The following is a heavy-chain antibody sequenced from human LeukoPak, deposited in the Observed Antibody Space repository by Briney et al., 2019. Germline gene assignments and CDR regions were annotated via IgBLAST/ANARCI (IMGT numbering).Heavy chain of an antibody. J-gene: IGHJ6*04. D-gene: IGHD6-19*01. CDR1: GGNFSSYK. CDR2: IIPGEAET. V-gene: IGHV5-51*01. Sequence: GASLKISCKAFGGNFSSYKISWVRQTPGKGPEWMGIIIPGEAETKYRPSFQGQVTISADKSISTAYLQWSSLKASDTAMYYCATQPSGWYSMDVWGEGTTVAVSS. CDR3: ATQPSGWYSMDV.